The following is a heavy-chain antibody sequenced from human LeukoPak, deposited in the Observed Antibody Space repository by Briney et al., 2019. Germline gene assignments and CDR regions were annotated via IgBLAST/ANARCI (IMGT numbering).Heavy chain of an antibody. D-gene: IGHD4-23*01. CDR1: GFTFSDYA. CDR3: ARDGDTVLTRGYYYYMDV. CDR2: ISGSGNHT. J-gene: IGHJ6*03. Sequence: GGSLRLSCAASGFTFSDYAMNWVRQVPGKGLEWVSAISGSGNHTYYADSVKGRFTISRDNSKNTLYLQMNSLRAEDTALYYCARDGDTVLTRGYYYYMDVWGKGTTVTVSS. V-gene: IGHV3-23*01.